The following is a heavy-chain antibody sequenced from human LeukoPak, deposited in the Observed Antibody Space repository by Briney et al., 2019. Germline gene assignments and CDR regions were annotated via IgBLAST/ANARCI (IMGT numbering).Heavy chain of an antibody. D-gene: IGHD4/OR15-4a*01. J-gene: IGHJ4*02. CDR2: IIPIFGTA. V-gene: IGHV1-69*05. Sequence: SVKVSCKASGGTFSSYAISWVRQAPGQGLEWMGRIIPIFGTANYAQKFQGRVTITTDESTSTAYMELSSLRSEDTAVYYCARDPGLWWSEFDYWGQGTLVTVPS. CDR3: ARDPGLWWSEFDY. CDR1: GGTFSSYA.